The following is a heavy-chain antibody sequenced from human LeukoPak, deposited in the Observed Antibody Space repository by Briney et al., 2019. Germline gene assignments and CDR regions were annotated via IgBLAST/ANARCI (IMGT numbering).Heavy chain of an antibody. CDR1: GDSISSSNW. V-gene: IGHV4-4*02. CDR3: ARNGGNSDVDY. Sequence: ASGTLSLTCAVSGDSISSSNWWTWVRQPPGKGLGWIGEIYPSGSTNYNPSLKSRVTISVDKSKNQFSLKLSSVTAADTAVYYCARNGGNSDVDYWGQGTLVTVYS. J-gene: IGHJ4*02. CDR2: IYPSGST. D-gene: IGHD4-23*01.